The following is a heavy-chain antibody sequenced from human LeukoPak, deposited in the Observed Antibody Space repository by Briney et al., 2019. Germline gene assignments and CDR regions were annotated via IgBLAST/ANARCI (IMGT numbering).Heavy chain of an antibody. CDR2: INHSGST. CDR1: DGSFSGYY. J-gene: IGHJ4*02. D-gene: IGHD3-16*02. V-gene: IGHV4-34*09. Sequence: PSETLSLTCAVYDGSFSGYYWSWIRQPPGKGLEWIGEINHSGSTNYNPSLKSRVTISVDTSKNQFSLKLSSVTAADTAVYYCARGLMSYDYVWGSYRQLQFDYWGQGTLVTVSS. CDR3: ARGLMSYDYVWGSYRQLQFDY.